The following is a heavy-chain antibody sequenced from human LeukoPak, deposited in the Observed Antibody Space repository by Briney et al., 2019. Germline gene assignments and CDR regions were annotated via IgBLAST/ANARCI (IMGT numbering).Heavy chain of an antibody. D-gene: IGHD6-19*01. Sequence: PGGSPRLSCAAPGFTFSSYSMNWVRQAPGKGLEWVSSISSSSSYIYYADSVKGRFTISRDNAKNSLYLQMNSLKADDTAVYYCTRGAGTGWRFDSWGQGTLVTVSS. J-gene: IGHJ4*02. V-gene: IGHV3-21*01. CDR2: ISSSSSYI. CDR3: TRGAGTGWRFDS. CDR1: GFTFSSYS.